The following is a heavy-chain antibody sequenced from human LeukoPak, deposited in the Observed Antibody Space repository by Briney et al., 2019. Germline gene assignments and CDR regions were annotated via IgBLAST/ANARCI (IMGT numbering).Heavy chain of an antibody. J-gene: IGHJ6*04. CDR3: ARGPRMGITDYYGMDV. Sequence: SVKVPCKASGGTFSSYAISWVRQAPGQGLEWMGGIIPIFGTANYAQKFQGRVTITADESTSTAYMELSSLRSEDTAVYYCARGPRMGITDYYGMDVWGKGTTVTVSS. D-gene: IGHD5-24*01. V-gene: IGHV1-69*13. CDR1: GGTFSSYA. CDR2: IIPIFGTA.